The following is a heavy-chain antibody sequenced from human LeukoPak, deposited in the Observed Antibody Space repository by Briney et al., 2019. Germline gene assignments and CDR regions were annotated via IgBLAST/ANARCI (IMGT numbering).Heavy chain of an antibody. CDR1: GDSISSSSYY. Sequence: SETLSLTCTVSGDSISSSSYYWGFIRQPPGQGLEWIGSIYYSGSTYYNASFKTRVTISLDTSKNQFSLDLTSVTAADTAVYYCARGSPRQGCPDWGQGTLVTVSS. CDR2: IYYSGST. CDR3: ARGSPRQGCPD. J-gene: IGHJ4*02. D-gene: IGHD2-8*01. V-gene: IGHV4-39*01.